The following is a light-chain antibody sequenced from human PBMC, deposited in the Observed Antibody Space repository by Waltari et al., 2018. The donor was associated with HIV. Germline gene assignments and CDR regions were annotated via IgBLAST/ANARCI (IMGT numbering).Light chain of an antibody. Sequence: DIQVTQSPSSLSVSVGDRVTITCRASQTIKRNLNWYQQTPGKAPKLLIFGASTLQSGVPSRFRGSGSETDFILTVFSLQPEDFATYYCQQTYSAPHTFGQGTRLEIK. CDR3: QQTYSAPHT. J-gene: IGKJ5*01. CDR1: QTIKRN. V-gene: IGKV1-39*01. CDR2: GAS.